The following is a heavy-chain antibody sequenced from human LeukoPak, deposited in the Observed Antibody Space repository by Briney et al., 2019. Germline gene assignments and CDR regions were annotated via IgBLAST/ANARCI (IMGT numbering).Heavy chain of an antibody. Sequence: GGSLRLTCAASVLTFDDHTMYWVRQAPAKGLEWVSLISWDGGYTYYADSVKGRFTISRDNSKNSLYLQMNSLRTEDTALYYCARQAAGLLNYYMDVWGKGTTVTVSS. J-gene: IGHJ6*03. CDR2: ISWDGGYT. V-gene: IGHV3-43*01. CDR3: ARQAAGLLNYYMDV. D-gene: IGHD6-13*01. CDR1: VLTFDDHT.